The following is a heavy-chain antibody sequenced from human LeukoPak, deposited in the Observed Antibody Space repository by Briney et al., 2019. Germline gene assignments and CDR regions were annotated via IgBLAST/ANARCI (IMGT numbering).Heavy chain of an antibody. Sequence: SETLSLTCTVSGGSISSYYWSCIRQPPGKGLEWIGSIYYSWSTNYNPPLKSRVTISIDTSKNQFSLKLSSVTAADTAVYYCARGGYYGSGSDDAFHIWGQGTMVTVSS. CDR2: IYYSWST. CDR1: GGSISSYY. V-gene: IGHV4-59*13. J-gene: IGHJ3*02. CDR3: ARGGYYGSGSDDAFHI. D-gene: IGHD3-10*01.